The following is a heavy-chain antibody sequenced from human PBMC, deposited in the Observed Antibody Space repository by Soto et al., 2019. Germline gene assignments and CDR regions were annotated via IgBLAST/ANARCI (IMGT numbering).Heavy chain of an antibody. CDR3: ARGNHRWLQLWYFDL. CDR1: GGTFSNYP. CDR2: IIPIFGTV. Sequence: QVQLVQSGAEVKKPGSPVKVSCKASGGTFSNYPISWVRQAPGQGLEWMGGIIPIFGTVNYAQKFQGRVTIIADESTSTAYMELSSLRSEDTAVYYCARGNHRWLQLWYFDLWGRGTLVTVSS. D-gene: IGHD5-12*01. J-gene: IGHJ2*01. V-gene: IGHV1-69*12.